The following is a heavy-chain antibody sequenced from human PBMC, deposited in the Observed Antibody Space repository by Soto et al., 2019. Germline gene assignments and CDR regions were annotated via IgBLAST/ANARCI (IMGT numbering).Heavy chain of an antibody. CDR1: GDSISSGGYS. D-gene: IGHD2-15*01. CDR3: ATGHCTGGPCYPGGVEY. Sequence: QLQLQESGSGLVKPSQTLSLTCRVSGDSISSGGYSWGWIRQPPGKGLEWIGYIYQSGTYYNPSLKSRVTMSLDRSKNQFSLKLTSVPAADTAVYFCATGHCTGGPCYPGGVEYWGQGALVTVSS. V-gene: IGHV4-30-2*01. J-gene: IGHJ4*02. CDR2: IYQSGT.